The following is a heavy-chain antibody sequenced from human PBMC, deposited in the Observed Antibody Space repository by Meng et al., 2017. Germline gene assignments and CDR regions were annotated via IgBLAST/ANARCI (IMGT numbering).Heavy chain of an antibody. D-gene: IGHD3-3*01. CDR1: GFTFSSYA. Sequence: GGSLRLSCAASGFTFSSYAMSWVRQAPGKGLEWVSAISGSGGSTYYADSVKGRFTISRDNSKNTLYLQMNSLRAEDTAVYYCAETTLRFLEWLLIGFDYWGQGTLVTVSS. J-gene: IGHJ4*02. V-gene: IGHV3-23*01. CDR2: ISGSGGST. CDR3: AETTLRFLEWLLIGFDY.